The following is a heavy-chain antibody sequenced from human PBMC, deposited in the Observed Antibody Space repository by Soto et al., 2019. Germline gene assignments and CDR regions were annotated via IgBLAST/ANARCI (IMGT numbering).Heavy chain of an antibody. D-gene: IGHD2-15*01. J-gene: IGHJ3*02. Sequence: GGSLRLSCAASGFTFSSYSMNWVRQAPGKGLEWVSSISSSSSYIYYADSVKGRFTISRDNAKNSLYLQMNSLRAEDTAVYYCARGVEDDAFDTWGQGTMVTVSS. CDR2: ISSSSSYI. CDR3: ARGVEDDAFDT. CDR1: GFTFSSYS. V-gene: IGHV3-21*01.